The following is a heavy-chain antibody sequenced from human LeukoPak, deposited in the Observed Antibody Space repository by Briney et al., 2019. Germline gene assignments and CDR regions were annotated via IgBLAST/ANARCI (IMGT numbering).Heavy chain of an antibody. CDR3: AKNIAVAGTNYYYGMDV. CDR1: GFTFSSYA. J-gene: IGHJ6*04. CDR2: ISGSGGST. D-gene: IGHD6-19*01. V-gene: IGHV3-23*01. Sequence: GGSLRLSCAASGFTFSSYAMSWVRQAPRKGLEWVSAISGSGGSTYYADSVKGRFTISRDNSKNTLYLQMNSLRAEDTAVYYCAKNIAVAGTNYYYGMDVWSKGTTVTVSS.